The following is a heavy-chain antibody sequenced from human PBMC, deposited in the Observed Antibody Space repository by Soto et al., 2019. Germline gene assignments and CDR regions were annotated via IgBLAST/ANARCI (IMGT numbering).Heavy chain of an antibody. CDR1: GGSISSYY. CDR3: ASSGRDLGSSSPKGKNYYSYYGLDV. Sequence: SETLSLTCSVSGGSISSYYWSWIRQPPGKGLEWIGCIYYSGNTNYNPSLKSRVTISVDTSKNQVSLKVYSVTAADTALYYCASSGRDLGSSSPKGKNYYSYYGLDVWGQGTTVTVSS. V-gene: IGHV4-59*01. D-gene: IGHD6-13*01. CDR2: IYYSGNT. J-gene: IGHJ6*02.